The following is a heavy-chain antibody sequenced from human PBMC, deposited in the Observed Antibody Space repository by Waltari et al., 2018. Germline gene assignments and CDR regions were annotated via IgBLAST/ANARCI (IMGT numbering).Heavy chain of an antibody. V-gene: IGHV1-69*01. CDR3: ARERSGYGTTGDAFDI. J-gene: IGHJ3*02. Sequence: QVQLVQSGAAVKKPGSSVKVSCKASGGTFSTYALTWVRQAPGQGLEWMGGIIPFFGSANYAQKFQGRVTITADASTNIAYMDLSSLRSEDTAVYYCARERSGYGTTGDAFDIWGQGTMVTVSS. CDR1: GGTFSTYA. CDR2: IIPFFGSA. D-gene: IGHD5-12*01.